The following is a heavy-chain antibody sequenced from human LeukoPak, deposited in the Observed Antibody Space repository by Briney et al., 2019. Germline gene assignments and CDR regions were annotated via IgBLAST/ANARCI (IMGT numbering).Heavy chain of an antibody. J-gene: IGHJ4*02. CDR2: IRYDEINT. CDR3: ARGATYAYYQDY. CDR1: GFTFSNYG. V-gene: IGHV3-30*02. D-gene: IGHD1-26*01. Sequence: GGSLRLSCAASGFTFSNYGMHWVRQAPGKGLEWVAFIRYDEINTYYADSVKGRFTISRDNAKNTLYLQMNSLRAEDTAVYYCARGATYAYYQDYWGQGTLVTVSS.